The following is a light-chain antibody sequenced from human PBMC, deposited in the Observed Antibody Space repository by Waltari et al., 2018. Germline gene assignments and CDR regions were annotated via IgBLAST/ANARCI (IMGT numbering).Light chain of an antibody. CDR2: SND. V-gene: IGLV1-44*01. CDR3: AAWDDSINGPA. Sequence: QSVLTQPPSASGAPGQTVALSCSGSASNIDRNAVTWYQQFPGTAPKLLIYSNDQRPSGVPGRFSGSKSGTSASLAISGLQSEDEAHYYCAAWDDSINGPAFGGGTKLTVL. J-gene: IGLJ3*02. CDR1: ASNIDRNA.